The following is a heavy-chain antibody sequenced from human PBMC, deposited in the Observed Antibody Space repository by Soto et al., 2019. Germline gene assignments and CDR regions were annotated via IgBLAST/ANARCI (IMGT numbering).Heavy chain of an antibody. CDR2: INHSGST. V-gene: IGHV4-34*01. J-gene: IGHJ4*02. CDR1: GGSFSGYY. CDR3: ARGHTVVTQMTNPNIPDY. Sequence: SETLSLTCAVYGGSFSGYYWSWIRQPPGKGLEWIGEINHSGSTNYNPSLKSRVTISVDTSKNQFSLKLSSVTAADTAVYYCARGHTVVTQMTNPNIPDYWGQGTLVTVSS. D-gene: IGHD2-21*02.